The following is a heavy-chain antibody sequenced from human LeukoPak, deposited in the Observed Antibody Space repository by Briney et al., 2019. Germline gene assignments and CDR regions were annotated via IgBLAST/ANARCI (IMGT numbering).Heavy chain of an antibody. D-gene: IGHD1-14*01. J-gene: IGHJ4*02. Sequence: GGSLRLSCAASAFTFTSYWMRWVRHAPGKGLVWVSRIDSDGSSTSYADSVKGRFTISRDNARNTLYLQMNSLRAEDTAVYYCARDRSGPDYWGQGTLVTVSS. CDR2: IDSDGSST. CDR3: ARDRSGPDY. V-gene: IGHV3-74*01. CDR1: AFTFTSYW.